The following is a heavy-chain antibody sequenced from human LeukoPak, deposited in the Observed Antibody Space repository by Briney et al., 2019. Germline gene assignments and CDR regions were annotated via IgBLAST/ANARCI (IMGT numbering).Heavy chain of an antibody. D-gene: IGHD3-16*01. CDR1: GFSFSNHA. J-gene: IGHJ6*02. V-gene: IGHV3-7*03. CDR3: ARGGGLDV. Sequence: GGSLRLSCAASGFSFSNHAMNWARQAPRKGLEWVASINHNGNVNYYVDSVKGRFTISRDNAKNSLYLQMSNLRAEDTAVYFCARGGGLDVWGQGATVTVSS. CDR2: INHNGNVN.